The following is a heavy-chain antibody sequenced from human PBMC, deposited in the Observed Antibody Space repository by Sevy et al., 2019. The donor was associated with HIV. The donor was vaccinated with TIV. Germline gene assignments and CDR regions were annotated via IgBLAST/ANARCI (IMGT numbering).Heavy chain of an antibody. V-gene: IGHV1-24*01. Sequence: ASVKVSCKVSGYTLSQLSMHWVRQAPGKGLEWMGRFDPEDGETIFAQKFQGRVTMTEDTFTDTAYMELSSLRSEDTAVYYCASAREYYEDNSGYLDYWCQGTLVTVSS. CDR3: ASAREYYEDNSGYLDY. D-gene: IGHD3-22*01. CDR2: FDPEDGET. J-gene: IGHJ4*02. CDR1: GYTLSQLS.